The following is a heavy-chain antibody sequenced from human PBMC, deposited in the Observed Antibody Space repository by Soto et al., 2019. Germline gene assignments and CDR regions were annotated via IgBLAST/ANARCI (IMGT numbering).Heavy chain of an antibody. Sequence: GGSLRLSCAASGFTFSSYAMHWVRQAPGKGLEYVSAISSNGGSTYYANSVKGRFTISRDNSKNTLYLQMGSLRAEDMAVYYCARDWATVTNGNDYYYMDVWGKGTTVTVSS. J-gene: IGHJ6*03. D-gene: IGHD4-4*01. CDR3: ARDWATVTNGNDYYYMDV. V-gene: IGHV3-64*01. CDR2: ISSNGGST. CDR1: GFTFSSYA.